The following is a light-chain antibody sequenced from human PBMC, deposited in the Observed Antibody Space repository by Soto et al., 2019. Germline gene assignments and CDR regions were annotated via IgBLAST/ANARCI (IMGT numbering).Light chain of an antibody. V-gene: IGKV1-5*01. CDR2: DAS. J-gene: IGKJ1*01. Sequence: DIQMTQSPPTLSASVGDRVTITCRASQSISRWLAWYQQKPGKAPKLLIYDASSLESGVPSRFSGSGSGTDITTTISSQPPDDAATYYRQQYTSAWTFGQGTKVEIK. CDR3: QQYTSAWT. CDR1: QSISRW.